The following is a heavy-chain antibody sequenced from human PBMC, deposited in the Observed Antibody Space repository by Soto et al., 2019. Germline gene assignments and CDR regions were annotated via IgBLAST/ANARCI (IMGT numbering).Heavy chain of an antibody. J-gene: IGHJ4*02. CDR3: ARHSPHRLSDY. Sequence: ASVKVSCKASGYTFTSYGISGVRQAPAQGLEWMGWISAYNGNTNYAQNLQGRVTMTTDTSTSTAYMELRSLRSDDTAVYYCARHSPHRLSDYWGQGTLVTVSS. CDR2: ISAYNGNT. V-gene: IGHV1-18*04. CDR1: GYTFTSYG. D-gene: IGHD2-21*01.